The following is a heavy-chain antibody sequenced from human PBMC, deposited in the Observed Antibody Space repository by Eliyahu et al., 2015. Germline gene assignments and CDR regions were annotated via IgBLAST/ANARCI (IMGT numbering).Heavy chain of an antibody. J-gene: IGHJ4*02. V-gene: IGHV4-59*01. CDR3: AREGGYGGYVRAFFDN. D-gene: IGHD5-12*01. Sequence: QVQLQESGPGLVKPSETLSLTCTVSGGSIRNYYWSWIRQPPGKGLEWIGYIYYSGTTNYNPSLKSRVTISVDTSKSQFSLNLSSVTAADTAVYFCAREGGYGGYVRAFFDNWGQGTLVTVSS. CDR1: GGSIRNYY. CDR2: IYYSGTT.